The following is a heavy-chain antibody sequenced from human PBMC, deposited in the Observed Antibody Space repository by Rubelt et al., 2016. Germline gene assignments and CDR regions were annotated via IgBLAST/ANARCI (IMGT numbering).Heavy chain of an antibody. CDR1: GFTFSSYE. V-gene: IGHV3-48*03. D-gene: IGHD5-12*01. J-gene: IGHJ4*02. CDR3: ARSDIVATITDY. CDR2: ISSRSSTI. Sequence: EVQLVESGGGLVQPGGSLRLSCAASGFTFSSYEMNWVRQAPGKGLEWVSYISSRSSTIYYADSVKGRFTISRDNAKNSLYLQMNGLRAEDTAVYYCARSDIVATITDYWGQGTLVTVSS.